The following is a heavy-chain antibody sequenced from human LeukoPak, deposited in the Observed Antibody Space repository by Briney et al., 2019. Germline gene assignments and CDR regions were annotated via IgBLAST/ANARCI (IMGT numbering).Heavy chain of an antibody. Sequence: ASVKVSCTVSGHSLAELAMHWVRQAPGQGPERVGGFDPEEGETFYAQEVLGRVSMTEDTSTDTAYMELSSLTSENTAVYYCAILPLTVVTPLDVWGKGPRSPSPQ. CDR1: GHSLAELA. D-gene: IGHD4-23*01. CDR2: FDPEEGET. V-gene: IGHV1-24*01. CDR3: AILPLTVVTPLDV. J-gene: IGHJ6*01.